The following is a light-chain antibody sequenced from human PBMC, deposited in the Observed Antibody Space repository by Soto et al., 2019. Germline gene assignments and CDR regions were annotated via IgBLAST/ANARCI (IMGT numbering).Light chain of an antibody. J-gene: IGKJ5*01. Sequence: IVLAHSPGTLSLSTGERATLSCRASQSVSSSYLAWYQQKPGQAPRLLIYGASSRATGIPDRFSGSGSGTEFTLTISSLQSEDFAVYYCQQRSNWPPITFGQGTRLE. CDR2: GAS. CDR1: QSVSSSY. CDR3: QQRSNWPPIT. V-gene: IGKV3D-20*02.